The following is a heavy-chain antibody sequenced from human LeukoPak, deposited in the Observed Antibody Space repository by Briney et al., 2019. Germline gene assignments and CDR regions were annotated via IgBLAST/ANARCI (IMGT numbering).Heavy chain of an antibody. CDR3: ARGYYDSSGYYYVYYYYYGMDV. CDR1: GFTFSDYY. CDR2: ISSSSSYT. D-gene: IGHD3-22*01. Sequence: GGSLRLSCAASGFTFSDYYMSWIRQAPGKGLEWVSYISSSSSYTNYADSVKGRFTISRDNAKNSLYLQMNSLRAEDTAVYYCARGYYDSSGYYYVYYYYYGMDVWGQATTV. J-gene: IGHJ6*02. V-gene: IGHV3-11*05.